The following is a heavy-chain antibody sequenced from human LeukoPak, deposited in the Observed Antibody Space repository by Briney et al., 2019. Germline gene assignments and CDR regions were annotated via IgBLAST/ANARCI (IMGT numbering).Heavy chain of an antibody. V-gene: IGHV3-30*01. CDR3: ARVRLQYQLDYYFDY. J-gene: IGHJ4*02. D-gene: IGHD4-11*01. CDR1: GFAFSSYA. Sequence: PGGSLRLSCAASGFAFSSYAMHWVRQAPGKGLEWVAVISYDGSNKYYADSVKGRFTIPRDNSKNTLYLQMNSLRAEDTAVYYCARVRLQYQLDYYFDYWGQGTLVTVSS. CDR2: ISYDGSNK.